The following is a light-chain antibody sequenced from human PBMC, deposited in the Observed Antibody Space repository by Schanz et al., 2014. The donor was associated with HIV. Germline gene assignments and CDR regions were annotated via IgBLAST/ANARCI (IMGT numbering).Light chain of an antibody. CDR1: QSVSSSY. CDR2: AAS. J-gene: IGKJ1*01. V-gene: IGKV3-20*01. CDR3: QQYGSSPGT. Sequence: EIVMTQSPGTLSLSPGERATLSCRASQSVSSSYLAWYQHKPGQSPRLLIYAASSRATGIPDRFSGSGSGTDFTLTISRLEPKDSAVYYCQQYGSSPGTFGQGTKVEIK.